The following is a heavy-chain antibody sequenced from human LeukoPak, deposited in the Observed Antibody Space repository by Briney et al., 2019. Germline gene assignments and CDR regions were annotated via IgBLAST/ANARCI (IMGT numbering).Heavy chain of an antibody. CDR3: AKFAAEYDMYV. CDR2: IYYNGKA. J-gene: IGHJ6*02. V-gene: IGHV4-59*13. CDR1: GGSISGYY. Sequence: PSETLSLTCTVSGGSISGYYWTWIRQPPGKGLEWIGQIYYNGKADYNPSVESRITISVDTSKNQMSLRLNSVTAADTAIYYCAKFAAEYDMYVWGQGVTVAVSS. D-gene: IGHD6-25*01.